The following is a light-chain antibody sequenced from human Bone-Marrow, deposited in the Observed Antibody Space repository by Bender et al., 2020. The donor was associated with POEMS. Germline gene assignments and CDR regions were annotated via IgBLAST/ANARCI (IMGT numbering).Light chain of an antibody. CDR2: DVN. J-gene: IGLJ1*01. CDR1: SSDVGGFQY. CDR3: SSYGGSNNSV. V-gene: IGLV2-11*01. Sequence: QSALTQPRSVSGSPGQSVTISCTGTSSDVGGFQYVSWYQQHPDKAPKLMIYDVNKRPSGVPDRFSGSKSGNTASLTVSGLQAEDEADYYCSSYGGSNNSVFGSGTKVTVL.